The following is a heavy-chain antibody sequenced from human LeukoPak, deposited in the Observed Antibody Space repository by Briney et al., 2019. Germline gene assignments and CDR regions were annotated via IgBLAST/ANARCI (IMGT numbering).Heavy chain of an antibody. D-gene: IGHD6-13*01. CDR1: GGSFSGYY. CDR2: INHSGST. Sequence: ASETLSLTCAVYGGSFSGYYWSWIRQPPGKGLEWIGEINHSGSTNYNPSLKSRVTISVDTSKNQFSLKLSSVTAADTAVYYCARGKGTRIAAAGSRNYYYYMDVRGKGTTVTVSS. V-gene: IGHV4-34*01. CDR3: ARGKGTRIAAAGSRNYYYYMDV. J-gene: IGHJ6*03.